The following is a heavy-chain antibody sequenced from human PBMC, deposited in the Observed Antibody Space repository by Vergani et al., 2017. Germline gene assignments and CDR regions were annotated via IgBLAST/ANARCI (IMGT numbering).Heavy chain of an antibody. Sequence: QVQLQESGPGLVKPPGTLSLTCAVSGDSISSNNCWTLVRQPPGKGLEWIGEICHTEDTKYSPYLQSRVTVSVDESRNLFALRLHSVTAADTAVYYCATIGYRRWGYYFDYWGQGILVTVSS. J-gene: IGHJ4*01. CDR3: ATIGYRRWGYYFDY. D-gene: IGHD5-12*01. CDR1: GDSISSNNC. CDR2: ICHTEDT. V-gene: IGHV4-4*03.